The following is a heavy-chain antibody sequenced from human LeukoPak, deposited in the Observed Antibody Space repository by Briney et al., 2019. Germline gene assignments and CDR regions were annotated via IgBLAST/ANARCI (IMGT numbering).Heavy chain of an antibody. J-gene: IGHJ4*02. CDR1: GGSISSSSYY. V-gene: IGHV4-39*07. Sequence: KPSETLSLTCTVSGGSISSSSYYWGWIRQPPGKGLEWIGSIYYSGSTYYNPSLKSRVTISVDTSKNQFSLKLSSVTAADTAVYYCTRPYYGDYMNGDCWGQGTLVTVSS. CDR3: TRPYYGDYMNGDC. D-gene: IGHD4-17*01. CDR2: IYYSGST.